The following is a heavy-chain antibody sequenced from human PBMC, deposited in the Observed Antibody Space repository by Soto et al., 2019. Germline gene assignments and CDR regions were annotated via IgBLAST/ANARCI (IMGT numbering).Heavy chain of an antibody. CDR1: GFTFSNYE. CDR2: LSTSGSTM. J-gene: IGHJ6*02. Sequence: EVQLVESGGGFVQPGGSLSLSCTASGFTFSNYEMTWVRQAPGKGLEWVSYLSTSGSTMYYADSVKGRFTISRDNAKNSLFLQMTSLRAEDTAVYYCARENSPAGLDVWGQGTTFTVSS. D-gene: IGHD6-13*01. CDR3: ARENSPAGLDV. V-gene: IGHV3-48*03.